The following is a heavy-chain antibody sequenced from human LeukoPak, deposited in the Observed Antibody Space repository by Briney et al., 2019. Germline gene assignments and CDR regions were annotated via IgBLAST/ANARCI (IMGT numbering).Heavy chain of an antibody. CDR1: GYSFTSYW. Sequence: GESLKVSCKGSGYSFTSYWIGWVRQMPGKGLEWMGIIYPGDSDTRYSPSFQGQVTVSVDKSISTAYLQWSSLKASDTAMYYCARQDCSGGSCYLDAFDIWGQGTMVTVSS. CDR3: ARQDCSGGSCYLDAFDI. J-gene: IGHJ3*02. V-gene: IGHV5-51*01. CDR2: IYPGDSDT. D-gene: IGHD2-15*01.